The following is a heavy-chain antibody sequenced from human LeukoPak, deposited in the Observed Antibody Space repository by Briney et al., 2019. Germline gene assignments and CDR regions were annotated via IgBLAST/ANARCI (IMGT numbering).Heavy chain of an antibody. CDR2: ISSSGSTI. V-gene: IGHV3-11*01. CDR3: ARADSSQKYYYYYMDV. CDR1: GFTFSDYY. J-gene: IGHJ6*03. D-gene: IGHD6-13*01. Sequence: GGSLRLSCAASGFTFSDYYMSWIRQAPGKGLEWVSYISSSGSTIYYADSVKGRFTISRDNAKNSLYLQMNSLRAEDTAVYYCARADSSQKYYYYYMDVRGKGTTVTVSS.